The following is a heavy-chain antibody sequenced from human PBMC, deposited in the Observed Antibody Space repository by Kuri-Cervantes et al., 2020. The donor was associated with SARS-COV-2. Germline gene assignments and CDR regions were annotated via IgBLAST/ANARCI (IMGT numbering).Heavy chain of an antibody. V-gene: IGHV1-18*01. CDR3: AREDFSSLGAPHGLDC. Sequence: ASVKVSCKASGYTFTSYGISWVRQAPGQGLEWMGWINPDRGNTNYAQKFQGRVTLARDTSIRTAYMEVTSLTYDDTAVYYCAREDFSSLGAPHGLDCWGQGTLVTVSS. J-gene: IGHJ4*02. CDR2: INPDRGNT. CDR1: GYTFTSYG. D-gene: IGHD1-26*01.